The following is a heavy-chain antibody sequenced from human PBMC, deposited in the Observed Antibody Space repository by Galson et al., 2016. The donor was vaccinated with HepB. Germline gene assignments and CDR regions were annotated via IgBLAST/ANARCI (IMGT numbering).Heavy chain of an antibody. CDR3: ARQVTYCGHDCFAGYFDS. CDR1: GGSISTGGYH. V-gene: IGHV4-31*03. Sequence: TMSLTCTVSGGSISTGGYHWTWIRQHPGKGLEWIGYIYNRGSAYYNLSLKSRSAMSVDTSKNLFSLRLRSVTAADTAVYFCARQVTYCGHDCFAGYFDSWGQGTLVTVSS. J-gene: IGHJ4*02. CDR2: IYNRGSA. D-gene: IGHD2-21*02.